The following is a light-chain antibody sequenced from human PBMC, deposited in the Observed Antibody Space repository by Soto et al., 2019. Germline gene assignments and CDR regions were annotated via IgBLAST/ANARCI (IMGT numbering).Light chain of an antibody. J-gene: IGKJ2*01. Sequence: IQLTQSPSSLSASVGDSVTVTCRASQSINLYLNWYQQKPGKAPTLLIYGASTLQSRVPSRFSGGGSRTDFTLTISSLQTEDFATYYCQQSYRSPYTFGQGTKLES. V-gene: IGKV1-39*01. CDR3: QQSYRSPYT. CDR2: GAS. CDR1: QSINLY.